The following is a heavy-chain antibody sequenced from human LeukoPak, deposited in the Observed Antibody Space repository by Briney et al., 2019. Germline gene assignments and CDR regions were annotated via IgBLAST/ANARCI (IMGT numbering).Heavy chain of an antibody. D-gene: IGHD6-6*01. CDR1: GGSISSSSYY. J-gene: IGHJ6*03. CDR2: IYYSGST. Sequence: SETLSLTCTVSGGSISSSSYYWGWIRQPPGKGLEWIGSIYYSGSTYYNPSLKSRVTISVDTSKNQFSLKLSSVTAADTAVYYCARHPNHVYSSSSRPRYYYYYMDVWGKGTTVTVSS. V-gene: IGHV4-39*01. CDR3: ARHPNHVYSSSSRPRYYYYYMDV.